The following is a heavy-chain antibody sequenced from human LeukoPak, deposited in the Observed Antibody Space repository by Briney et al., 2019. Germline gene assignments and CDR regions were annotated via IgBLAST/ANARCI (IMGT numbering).Heavy chain of an antibody. D-gene: IGHD2-2*01. J-gene: IGHJ6*02. CDR2: ISWNSGSI. V-gene: IGHV3-9*01. Sequence: PGGSLRLSCAASGFTFDDYAMHWVRQAPGKGLEWVSGISWNSGSIVHADSVKGRFTISRDNAKNSLYLQMNSLRPEDTALYYCAKDKGVGVYCSSTTCHTSPTAMDVWGQGTTVTVSS. CDR1: GFTFDDYA. CDR3: AKDKGVGVYCSSTTCHTSPTAMDV.